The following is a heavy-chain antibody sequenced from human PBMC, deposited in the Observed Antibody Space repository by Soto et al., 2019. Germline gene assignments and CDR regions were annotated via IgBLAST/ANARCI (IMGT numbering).Heavy chain of an antibody. D-gene: IGHD6-6*01. Sequence: PSETLSLTCTLSGFSIGAFYWSLIRQPPGKGLEWIGYIYYSGSTDYNPSLKSRVTISVDTSKNQVSLNLRSMSPADTAVYYCASVGGLAARTFDYWGPGTLVTVSS. CDR3: ASVGGLAARTFDY. J-gene: IGHJ4*02. CDR2: IYYSGST. CDR1: GFSIGAFY. V-gene: IGHV4-59*01.